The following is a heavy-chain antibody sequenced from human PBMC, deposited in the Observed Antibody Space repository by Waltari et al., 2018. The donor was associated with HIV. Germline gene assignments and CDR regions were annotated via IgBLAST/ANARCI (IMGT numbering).Heavy chain of an antibody. D-gene: IGHD6-13*01. CDR2: INPNRGGT. CDR1: GYTFTGYY. J-gene: IGHJ6*02. V-gene: IGHV1-2*02. Sequence: QVQLVQSGAEVKKPGASVKVSCKASGYTFTGYYMHWVRQAPGQGLEWMGWINPNRGGTNYAQKFQGRVTMTRDTSISTAYMERSRLRSDDTAVYYCARGQAGIAAHYYYYGMDVWGQGTTVTVSS. CDR3: ARGQAGIAAHYYYYGMDV.